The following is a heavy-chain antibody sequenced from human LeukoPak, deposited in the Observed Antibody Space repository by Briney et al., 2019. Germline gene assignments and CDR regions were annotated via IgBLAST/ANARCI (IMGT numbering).Heavy chain of an antibody. D-gene: IGHD6-6*01. Sequence: GGSLRLSCAASGFTFSSYAMHWVRQAPGKGLEWVAVISYDGSNKYYADSVKGRLTISRDNSKNTLYLQMNSLRAEDTAVYYCARDSSSSGQFDYWGQGTLVTVSS. V-gene: IGHV3-30*04. J-gene: IGHJ4*02. CDR3: ARDSSSSGQFDY. CDR2: ISYDGSNK. CDR1: GFTFSSYA.